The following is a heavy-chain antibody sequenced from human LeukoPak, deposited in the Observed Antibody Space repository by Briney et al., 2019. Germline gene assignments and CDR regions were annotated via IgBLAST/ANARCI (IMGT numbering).Heavy chain of an antibody. CDR3: ATRVDDYDGLVDY. D-gene: IGHD4-23*01. Sequence: PSETLSLTCTVSGGSISSSSYYWGWIRQPPGTGLEWIGSIYYSGSTYYNPSLKSRVTISVDTSKNQFSLKLSSVTAADTAVYYCATRVDDYDGLVDYWGQGTLVTVSS. J-gene: IGHJ4*02. CDR1: GGSISSSSYY. V-gene: IGHV4-39*01. CDR2: IYYSGST.